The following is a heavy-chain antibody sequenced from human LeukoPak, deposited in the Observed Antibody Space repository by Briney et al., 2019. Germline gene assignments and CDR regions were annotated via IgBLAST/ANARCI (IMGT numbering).Heavy chain of an antibody. CDR1: GYSISSGYY. CDR2: IYRSGST. V-gene: IGHV4-38-2*01. D-gene: IGHD2-15*01. CDR3: ARQGYCSGGSCSAPELDY. J-gene: IGHJ4*02. Sequence: SETLSLTCAVSGYSISSGYYWGWIRQPPGQGLEWIGSIYRSGSTYYNPSLKSRVTISVDTSKNQFSLKLSSVTAADTAVYYCARQGYCSGGSCSAPELDYWGQGTLVTVSS.